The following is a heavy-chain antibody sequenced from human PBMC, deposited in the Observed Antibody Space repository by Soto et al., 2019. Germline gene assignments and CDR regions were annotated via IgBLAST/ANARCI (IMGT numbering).Heavy chain of an antibody. V-gene: IGHV3-21*04. CDR2: ISSGGSIT. Sequence: GGSLRLSCAASGLIFSNYRTHWVRQAPGKGLVWVSCISSGGSITNYADSVKGRFTISRDNAKNSLYLQMNSLRAEDTAVYHCARERVVVPATIFYYYALDVWGQGTTVTVSS. CDR1: GLIFSNYR. CDR3: ARERVVVPATIFYYYALDV. D-gene: IGHD2-15*01. J-gene: IGHJ6*02.